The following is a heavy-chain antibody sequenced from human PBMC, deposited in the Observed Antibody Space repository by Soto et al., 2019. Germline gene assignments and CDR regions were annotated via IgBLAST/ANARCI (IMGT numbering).Heavy chain of an antibody. Sequence: VQLVESGGGLVQPGGSLRLSCAASGFTFSSYAMHWVRQAPGKGLEWVAVISYDGSNKYYADSVKGRFTISRDNSKNTLYLQMNSLRAEDTAVYYCARDRNSGYGVFDYWGQGTLVTVSS. D-gene: IGHD5-12*01. CDR1: GFTFSSYA. CDR3: ARDRNSGYGVFDY. CDR2: ISYDGSNK. J-gene: IGHJ4*02. V-gene: IGHV3-30-3*01.